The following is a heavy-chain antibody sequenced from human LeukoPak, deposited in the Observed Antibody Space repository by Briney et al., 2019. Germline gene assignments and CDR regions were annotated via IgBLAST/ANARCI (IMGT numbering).Heavy chain of an antibody. CDR3: ARQVGIGSGSHRPYFDY. J-gene: IGHJ4*02. V-gene: IGHV4-39*01. D-gene: IGHD3-10*01. CDR2: IYYSGST. CDR1: GGSISSGDYY. Sequence: SETLSLTCTVSGGSISSGDYYWSWIRQPPGKGLEWIGSIYYSGSTYYNPSLKSRVTISVDTSKNQFSLKLSSVTAADTAVYYCARQVGIGSGSHRPYFDYWGQGTLVTVSS.